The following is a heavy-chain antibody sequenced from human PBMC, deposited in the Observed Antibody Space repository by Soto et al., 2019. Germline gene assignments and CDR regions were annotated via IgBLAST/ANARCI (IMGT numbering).Heavy chain of an antibody. Sequence: VQLQESGPGLVRPSETLSLTCTVSGGSISSGNFYWSWIRQPPGKGLEWIGYIYFSGSTSYSPSLKSRLTISLITSNNQFSLKLTSVTAADTAVYYCAHDSHGGNTYFDLWGKGALVTVSS. V-gene: IGHV4-30-4*01. D-gene: IGHD1-26*01. CDR2: IYFSGST. J-gene: IGHJ4*02. CDR3: AHDSHGGNTYFDL. CDR1: GGSISSGNFY.